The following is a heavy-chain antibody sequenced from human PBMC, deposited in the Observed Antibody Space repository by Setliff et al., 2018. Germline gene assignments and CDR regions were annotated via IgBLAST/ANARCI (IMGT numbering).Heavy chain of an antibody. Sequence: SETLSLTCTVSGDSLSGDNYFWSWIRHLPGKGLQWLGHIYYTGKTYYNPSLKSRLEMSVDTSKREFALRLSSVTAADMAVYYCARTSTYVLGSGSYWDRWFDPWSQGTLVTVSS. V-gene: IGHV4-30-4*02. CDR2: IYYTGKT. CDR3: ARTSTYVLGSGSYWDRWFDP. D-gene: IGHD3-10*01. J-gene: IGHJ5*02. CDR1: GDSLSGDNYF.